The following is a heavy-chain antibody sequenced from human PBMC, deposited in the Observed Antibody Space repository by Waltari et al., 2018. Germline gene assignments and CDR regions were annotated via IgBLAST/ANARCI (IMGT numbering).Heavy chain of an antibody. V-gene: IGHV3-30*01. Sequence: QGQLVESGGGVVQPGRSLRLSCAASGVPFSSYPIPWVRQAPGKGLEWVALISYEGSAKFYADPVKGRFAISRDNSKDTLYLQMNSLRAEDTAVYYCARDEGWLLFPYYAMDVWGQGATVTVS. CDR1: GVPFSSYP. CDR2: ISYEGSAK. D-gene: IGHD2-2*01. CDR3: ARDEGWLLFPYYAMDV. J-gene: IGHJ6*02.